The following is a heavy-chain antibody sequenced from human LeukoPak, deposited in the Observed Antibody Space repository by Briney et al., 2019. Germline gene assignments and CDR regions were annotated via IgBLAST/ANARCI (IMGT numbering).Heavy chain of an antibody. J-gene: IGHJ4*02. CDR1: GFTFSSYA. V-gene: IGHV3-23*01. CDR2: ISGSGGST. D-gene: IGHD1-26*01. Sequence: PGGSLRLSCAASGFTFSSYAMSWVRQAPGKGLEWVSAISGSGGSTYYPDSVKGRFTISRDNSKNTLYLQMNSLRAEDTAVYYCAKDPPLLGSYLTYYFASWGQGPLAPVPS. CDR3: AKDPPLLGSYLTYYFAS.